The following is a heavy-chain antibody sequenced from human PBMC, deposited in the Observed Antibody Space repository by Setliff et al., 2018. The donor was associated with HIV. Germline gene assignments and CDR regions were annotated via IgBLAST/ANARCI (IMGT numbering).Heavy chain of an antibody. CDR1: GFTLSPYA. D-gene: IGHD2-21*01. CDR2: MDQDGRDR. Sequence: GGSLRLSCAASGFTLSPYAINWVRQVPGKGLEWVANMDQDGRDRYYVASVRGRFTISRDNSKNTLYLHMNNLRGDDTAVYYCAKGCGGAGFCYYADYWGQGTVVTVSS. V-gene: IGHV3-7*01. CDR3: AKGCGGAGFCYYADY. J-gene: IGHJ4*02.